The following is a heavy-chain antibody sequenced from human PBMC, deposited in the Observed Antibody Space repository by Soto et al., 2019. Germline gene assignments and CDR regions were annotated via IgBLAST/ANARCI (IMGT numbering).Heavy chain of an antibody. Sequence: EVQLLESGGGLVQPGGSLRLSCAASGFTFSSYAMSWVRQAPGKGLEWVSAISGSGGSTYYADSVKGRFTISRDNSKNTQYLKMNSLGAEDTAVYYCAKDDYYDSSGSPAQLDYWGQGTLVTVSS. CDR2: ISGSGGST. CDR3: AKDDYYDSSGSPAQLDY. CDR1: GFTFSSYA. V-gene: IGHV3-23*01. D-gene: IGHD3-22*01. J-gene: IGHJ4*02.